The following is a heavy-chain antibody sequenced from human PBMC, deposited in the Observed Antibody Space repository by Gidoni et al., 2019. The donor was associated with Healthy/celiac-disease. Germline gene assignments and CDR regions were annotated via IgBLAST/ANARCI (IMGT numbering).Heavy chain of an antibody. J-gene: IGHJ5*02. CDR1: GFTFSSYS. CDR2: ISSSSSYI. CDR3: ARGAAVGWFDP. Sequence: EVQLVESGGGLVKPGGSLRLSCSASGFTFSSYSMNWVRQAPGKGLEWVSSISSSSSYIYYADSVKGRFTISRDNAKNSLYLQMNSLRAEDTAVYYCARGAAVGWFDPWGQGTLVTVSS. V-gene: IGHV3-21*01. D-gene: IGHD6-19*01.